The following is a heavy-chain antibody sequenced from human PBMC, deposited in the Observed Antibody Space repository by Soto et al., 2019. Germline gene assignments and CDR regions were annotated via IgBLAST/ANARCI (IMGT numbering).Heavy chain of an antibody. Sequence: GGSLRLSCAASGFTFSSYAMSWVRQAPGKGLEWVSAISGSGGSTYYADSVKGRFTISRDNSKNTVYLQMNSLRAEDTAVYYCAKDHIAAAGTYSDYYYGMDVWGQGTTVTVSS. CDR3: AKDHIAAAGTYSDYYYGMDV. CDR1: GFTFSSYA. CDR2: ISGSGGST. D-gene: IGHD6-13*01. V-gene: IGHV3-23*01. J-gene: IGHJ6*02.